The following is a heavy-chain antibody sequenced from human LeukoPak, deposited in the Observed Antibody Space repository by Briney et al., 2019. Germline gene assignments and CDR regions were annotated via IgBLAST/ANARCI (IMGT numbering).Heavy chain of an antibody. CDR3: ARASRYYDFWSGYSRGHNWFDP. V-gene: IGHV4-39*01. J-gene: IGHJ5*02. CDR1: GGSISSSSYY. CDR2: IYYSGST. Sequence: SETLSLTCTVSGGSISSSSYYWGWIRQPPGKGLEWIGSIYYSGSTYYNPSLKSRVTISVDTSKNQFSLKLSSVTAADTAVYYCARASRYYDFWSGYSRGHNWFDPWGQGTLVTVSS. D-gene: IGHD3-3*01.